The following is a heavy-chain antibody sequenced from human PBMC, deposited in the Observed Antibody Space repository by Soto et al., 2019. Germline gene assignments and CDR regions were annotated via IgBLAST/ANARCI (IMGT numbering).Heavy chain of an antibody. Sequence: QVQLQESGPGLVKPSQTLSLTCTVSGCSISSGGYYWSWIRQHPGKGLEWIGYIYYSGSTYYNPSLKSRVTISVDTSKNQFSLKLSSVTAADTAVYYCASTASGGSCENWFDPWGQGTLVTVSS. D-gene: IGHD2-15*01. CDR2: IYYSGST. CDR3: ASTASGGSCENWFDP. CDR1: GCSISSGGYY. V-gene: IGHV4-31*03. J-gene: IGHJ5*02.